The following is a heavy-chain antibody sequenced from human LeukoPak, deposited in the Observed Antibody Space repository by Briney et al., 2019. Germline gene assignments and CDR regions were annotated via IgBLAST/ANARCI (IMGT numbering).Heavy chain of an antibody. CDR1: GFTFSSHW. D-gene: IGHD6-13*01. Sequence: LGGSLRLSCAASGFTFSSHWMSWVRQAPGKGLEWVANIKQDGSEKYYVDSVRGRFTISRDNSKNTLYLQMNSLRAEDTAVYYCAREIADNYYYYMDVWGKGTTVTVSS. V-gene: IGHV3-7*01. J-gene: IGHJ6*03. CDR3: AREIADNYYYYMDV. CDR2: IKQDGSEK.